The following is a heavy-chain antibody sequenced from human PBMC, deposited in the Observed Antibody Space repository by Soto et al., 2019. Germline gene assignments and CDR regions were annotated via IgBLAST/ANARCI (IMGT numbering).Heavy chain of an antibody. CDR2: IHNSGTT. V-gene: IGHV4-61*01. J-gene: IGHJ4*02. D-gene: IGHD5-18*01. CDR3: ARDIRGFSRALDY. CDR1: GGSVNSDNYY. Sequence: PSETLSLTCNVSGGSVNSDNYYWTWVRQPPGKGLEWIGNIHNSGTTNYTPSLQNRVTLSIDTSKNQYSLKLTSVTAADAALYYCARDIRGFSRALDYWGRGTPVTVSS.